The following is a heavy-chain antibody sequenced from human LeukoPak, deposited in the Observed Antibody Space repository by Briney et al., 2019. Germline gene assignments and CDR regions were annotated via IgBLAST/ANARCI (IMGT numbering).Heavy chain of an antibody. Sequence: ASVKVSCKTSGYTFTQFAINWMRQAPGQGLEWMGWINMYTRNPTYAQGFTGRFVSSLDTSVSTAHLQISSLKAEDTAVYYCARDAPDGGVSKFDYWGQGTLVTVSS. V-gene: IGHV7-4-1*02. D-gene: IGHD3-3*01. J-gene: IGHJ4*02. CDR3: ARDAPDGGVSKFDY. CDR1: GYTFTQFA. CDR2: INMYTRNP.